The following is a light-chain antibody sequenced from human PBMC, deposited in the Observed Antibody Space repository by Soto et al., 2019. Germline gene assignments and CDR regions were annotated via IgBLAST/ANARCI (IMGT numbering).Light chain of an antibody. V-gene: IGLV2-14*01. Sequence: QSALTQPASVSGSPGQSITIYCTGTSSDVGGYNYVSWYQQHPGKAPKLMMYVVDNRPSGVSNRFSGSKSGKTASLTISGLQSEDEAEYYCNSYTSSNTFVFGTGTKVTVL. CDR3: NSYTSSNTFV. J-gene: IGLJ1*01. CDR1: SSDVGGYNY. CDR2: VVD.